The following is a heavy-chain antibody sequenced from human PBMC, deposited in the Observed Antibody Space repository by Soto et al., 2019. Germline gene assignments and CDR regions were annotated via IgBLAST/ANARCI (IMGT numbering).Heavy chain of an antibody. V-gene: IGHV3-23*01. CDR2: ITTSSGDT. Sequence: GGSLRLSCAASGFTFSNYAMSWVRQAPGKGLEWVSAITTSSGDTYYADSVKGRFTISRDNSKNTLYLQMNSLRAEDTDFYYCAREAPGFSGIDYWGQGTLVTVSS. J-gene: IGHJ4*02. CDR1: GFTFSNYA. D-gene: IGHD3-10*01. CDR3: AREAPGFSGIDY.